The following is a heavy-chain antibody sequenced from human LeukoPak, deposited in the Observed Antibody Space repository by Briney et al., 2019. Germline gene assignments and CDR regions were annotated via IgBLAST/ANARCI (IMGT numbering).Heavy chain of an antibody. CDR2: IYSGGST. Sequence: GGSLRLSCAASGFTVSSNYMSWVRQAPGKGLERVSVIYSGGSTYYADSVKGRFTISRDNSKNTLYLQMNSLRSEDTAVYYCARSGGPDIVFDYWGQGTLVTVSS. CDR1: GFTVSSNY. CDR3: ARSGGPDIVFDY. D-gene: IGHD2-15*01. J-gene: IGHJ4*02. V-gene: IGHV3-53*05.